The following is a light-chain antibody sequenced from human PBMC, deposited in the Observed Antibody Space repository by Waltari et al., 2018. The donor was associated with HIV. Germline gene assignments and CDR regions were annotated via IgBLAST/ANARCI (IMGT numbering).Light chain of an antibody. CDR3: SSYAGSNKLF. Sequence: QSALTQPPSAYGSPGQSVTISCTGTSSDVGGYNYVSWYQQHPGNAPKLIIYEVTERPSGVPDRVSGSTSRNPSSLTVSGLQAEDEADYYCSSYAGSNKLFFGGGTKLTVV. J-gene: IGLJ2*01. CDR2: EVT. V-gene: IGLV2-8*01. CDR1: SSDVGGYNY.